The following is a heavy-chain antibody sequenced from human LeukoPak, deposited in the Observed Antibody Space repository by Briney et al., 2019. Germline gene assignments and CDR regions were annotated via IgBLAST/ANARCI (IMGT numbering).Heavy chain of an antibody. D-gene: IGHD3-10*01. Sequence: PGGSLRLSCAASGFTFSSHAMSWVRQAPGKGLQWVSGISGSGGSTYYADSVKGRFTISRDIQELNTLYLQMNSLRADDTAVYYCAKDGGSGSYSPTYFDYWGQGTLVTVSS. CDR3: AKDGGSGSYSPTYFDY. J-gene: IGHJ4*02. CDR2: ISGSGGST. V-gene: IGHV3-23*01. CDR1: GFTFSSHA.